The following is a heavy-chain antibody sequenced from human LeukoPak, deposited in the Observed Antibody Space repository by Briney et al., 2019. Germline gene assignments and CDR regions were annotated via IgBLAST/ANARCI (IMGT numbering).Heavy chain of an antibody. CDR3: ARAVKCSTTSCYIDY. Sequence: SETLSLTCTVSGGSISSYYWSWIRQPAGKGLEWIGRIYTSGSTNYNPSLKSRVTMSVDTSKNQFSLKLNSVTAADTAVYYCARAVKCSTTSCYIDYWGQGTLVTVSS. D-gene: IGHD2-2*02. J-gene: IGHJ4*02. CDR2: IYTSGST. V-gene: IGHV4-4*07. CDR1: GGSISSYY.